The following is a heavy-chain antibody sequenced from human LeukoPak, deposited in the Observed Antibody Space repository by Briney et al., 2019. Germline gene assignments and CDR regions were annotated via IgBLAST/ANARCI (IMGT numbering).Heavy chain of an antibody. J-gene: IGHJ6*04. V-gene: IGHV3-11*03. CDR3: VRVRGANYYYYYGMAV. D-gene: IGHD3-10*01. CDR2: ISSSSSYT. Sequence: GGSLRLSCAASGFTFSTYAMSWVRQAPGKGLEWVSYISSSSSYTNYADSVKGRFTISRDNAKNSLYLQMNSLRAEDTAVYYCVRVRGANYYYYYGMAVWGEGTTVTVSS. CDR1: GFTFSTYA.